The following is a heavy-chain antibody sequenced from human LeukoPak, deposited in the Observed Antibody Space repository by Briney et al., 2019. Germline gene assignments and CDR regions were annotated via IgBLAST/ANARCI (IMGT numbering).Heavy chain of an antibody. V-gene: IGHV1-2*02. Sequence: ASVKVSCKASGYTFTGYYMHWVRQAPGQGLEWMGWISPNSGGTNYAQKFQGRVTITRNTSISTAYMELSSLRSEDTAIYYCAREDYYDSGSSDYWGQGTLVTVSS. J-gene: IGHJ4*02. CDR1: GYTFTGYY. D-gene: IGHD3-22*01. CDR3: AREDYYDSGSSDY. CDR2: ISPNSGGT.